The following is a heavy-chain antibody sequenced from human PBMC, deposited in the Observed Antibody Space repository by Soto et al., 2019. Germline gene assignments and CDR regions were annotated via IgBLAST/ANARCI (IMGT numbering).Heavy chain of an antibody. D-gene: IGHD6-13*01. CDR3: ARDLGGAAAGTFDY. J-gene: IGHJ4*02. Sequence: QVQLVQSGAEVKKPGSSVKVSCKASGGTFSSYTISWVRQAPGQGLEWMGRIIPILGIANYAQKFQGRVTITADKPTSTAYMELSSLRSEDTAVYYCARDLGGAAAGTFDYWGQGTLVTVSS. CDR2: IIPILGIA. CDR1: GGTFSSYT. V-gene: IGHV1-69*08.